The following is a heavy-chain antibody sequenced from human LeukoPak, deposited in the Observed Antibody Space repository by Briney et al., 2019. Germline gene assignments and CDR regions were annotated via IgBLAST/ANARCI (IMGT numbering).Heavy chain of an antibody. CDR2: INPNSGGT. D-gene: IGHD6-13*01. CDR1: GYTFTGYY. J-gene: IGHJ4*02. V-gene: IGHV1-2*02. Sequence: ASVKVSCKASGYTFTGYYMHWVRQAPGQGLEWMGWINPNSGGTNYAQKFQGRVTMTRDTSISTAYMELSRLRSGDTAVYYCASLLAAAGSYYFDYWGQGTLVTVSS. CDR3: ASLLAAAGSYYFDY.